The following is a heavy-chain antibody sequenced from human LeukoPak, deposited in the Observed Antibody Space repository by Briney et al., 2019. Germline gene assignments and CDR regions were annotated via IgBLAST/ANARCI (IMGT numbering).Heavy chain of an antibody. CDR1: GYTFTGYY. V-gene: IGHV1-2*02. Sequence: ASVKVSCKASGYTFTGYYMHWVRQAPGQGLEWMGWINPNSGGTNYAQKFQGRVTMTRDTSISTAYTELSRLRSDDTAVYYCARGGPIYYYYDSSGYSSHWGQGTLVTVSS. CDR3: ARGGPIYYYYDSSGYSSH. J-gene: IGHJ4*02. CDR2: INPNSGGT. D-gene: IGHD3-22*01.